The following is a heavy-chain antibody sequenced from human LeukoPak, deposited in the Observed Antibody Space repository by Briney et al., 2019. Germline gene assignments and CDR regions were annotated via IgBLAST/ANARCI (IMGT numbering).Heavy chain of an antibody. D-gene: IGHD3-10*01. J-gene: IGHJ5*02. CDR1: GFTFNTYA. V-gene: IGHV3-23*01. CDR3: ARDTNTMVRGVATDP. Sequence: PGGSLRLSCAASGFTFNTYAMSWVRQAPGKGLEWVSVVTASGDSTYYADSVKGRFTISRDNSKNTLYLQMYSLRAEDTAVYYCARDTNTMVRGVATDPWGQGTLVTVSS. CDR2: VTASGDST.